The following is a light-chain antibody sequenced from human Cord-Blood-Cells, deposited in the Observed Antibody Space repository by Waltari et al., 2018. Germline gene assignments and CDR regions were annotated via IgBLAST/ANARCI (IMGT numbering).Light chain of an antibody. Sequence: EIVLTQSPGTLSLSPGASATLPCRASQSVSSSYLAWYQQKPGQAPRLLIYGASSRATGIPDRFSGSGSGTDFTLTISRLEPEDFAVYYCQQYGSSPRTFGQGTKVEIK. CDR3: QQYGSSPRT. V-gene: IGKV3-20*01. J-gene: IGKJ1*01. CDR1: QSVSSSY. CDR2: GAS.